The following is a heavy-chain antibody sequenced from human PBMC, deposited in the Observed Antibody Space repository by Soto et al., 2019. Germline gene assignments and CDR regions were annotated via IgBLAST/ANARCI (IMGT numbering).Heavy chain of an antibody. Sequence: QLQLQESGPGLVKPSETLSLTCTVSGGSISSSSYYWGWIRQPPGKGLEWIGSIYYSGSTYYNPSLKSRVTISVDTSKNQFSLKLSSVTAADTAVYYCARHDGYNYCFDYWGQGTLVTVSS. CDR2: IYYSGST. V-gene: IGHV4-39*01. CDR1: GGSISSSSYY. J-gene: IGHJ4*02. CDR3: ARHDGYNYCFDY. D-gene: IGHD5-12*01.